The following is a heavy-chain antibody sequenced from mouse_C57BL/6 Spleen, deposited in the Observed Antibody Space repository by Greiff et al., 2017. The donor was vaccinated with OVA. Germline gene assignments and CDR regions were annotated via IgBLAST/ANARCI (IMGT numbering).Heavy chain of an antibody. CDR1: GYTFTSYW. CDR3: TRFGAYYCDY. V-gene: IGHV1-69*01. Sequence: VQLQQPGAELVMPGASVKLSCKASGYTFTSYWMHWVKQRPGQGLEWIGEIDPSDSYTNYNQKLKGKATLTVDKSSSTAYMQLISLTSESSAVYYCTRFGAYYCDYWGQGTTLTVSS. J-gene: IGHJ2*01. CDR2: IDPSDSYT.